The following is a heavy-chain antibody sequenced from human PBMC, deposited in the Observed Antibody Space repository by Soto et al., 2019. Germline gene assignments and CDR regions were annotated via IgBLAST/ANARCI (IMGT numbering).Heavy chain of an antibody. CDR1: GYTFTSYG. CDR3: ARDLGGVDILTPLLGGMDV. Sequence: QVQLVQSGAEVKKPGASVKVSCKASGYTFTSYGISWVRQAPGQGLEWMGWISAYNGNTNYAQKLQGRVTMTTDTSTSTAYMELRSLRSDDTAVYYCARDLGGVDILTPLLGGMDVWGQGTTVTVSS. CDR2: ISAYNGNT. D-gene: IGHD3-9*01. V-gene: IGHV1-18*01. J-gene: IGHJ6*02.